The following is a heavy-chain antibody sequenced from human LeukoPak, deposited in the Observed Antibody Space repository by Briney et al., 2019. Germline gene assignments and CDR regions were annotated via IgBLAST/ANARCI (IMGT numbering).Heavy chain of an antibody. CDR3: ARAGLAAAGSLRLIFDY. CDR1: GYTFTGYY. CDR2: INPNSGGT. D-gene: IGHD6-13*01. Sequence: ASVKVSCKASGYTFTGYYMHWVRQAPGQGLEWMGWINPNSGGTNYAQKFQGRVTMTRDTSISTAYMELSRLRSDDTAVYYCARAGLAAAGSLRLIFDYWGQGTLVTVSS. V-gene: IGHV1-2*02. J-gene: IGHJ4*02.